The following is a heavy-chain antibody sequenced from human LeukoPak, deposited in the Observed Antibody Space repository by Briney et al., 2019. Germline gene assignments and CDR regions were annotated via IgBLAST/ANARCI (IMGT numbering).Heavy chain of an antibody. CDR2: MSSTGSAI. V-gene: IGHV3-48*03. CDR1: GFTFSSYV. D-gene: IGHD6-19*01. J-gene: IGHJ4*02. CDR3: ARGSSGWSLDY. Sequence: GGSLRLSCAASGFTFSSYVMTWVRQAPGKGLEWISYMSSTGSAIHYADSVKGRLTISRDNAKNSLYLQMNSLRADDTAVYFCARGSSGWSLDYWGQGTLVTVSS.